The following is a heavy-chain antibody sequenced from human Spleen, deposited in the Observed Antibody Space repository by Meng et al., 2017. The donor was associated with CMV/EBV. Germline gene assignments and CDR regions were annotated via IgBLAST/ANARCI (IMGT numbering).Heavy chain of an antibody. J-gene: IGHJ4*02. D-gene: IGHD3-16*01. Sequence: KVSCKGSEYSFTTYWIGWVRQMPGKGLEWMGIVWPGDSETKYSPSFQGLVTISADKSINTVYLQWRSLKASDTAIYYCARTDWGGSRAYWGQGTLVTVSS. CDR2: VWPGDSET. V-gene: IGHV5-51*01. CDR3: ARTDWGGSRAY. CDR1: EYSFTTYW.